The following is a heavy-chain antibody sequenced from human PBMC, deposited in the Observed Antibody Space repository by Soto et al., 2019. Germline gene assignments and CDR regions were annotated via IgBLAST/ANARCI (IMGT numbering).Heavy chain of an antibody. CDR3: ARGVVRGRRGDY. J-gene: IGHJ4*02. CDR1: GYTFTSYD. D-gene: IGHD3-10*01. CDR2: MTPNSGNT. V-gene: IGHV1-8*01. Sequence: ASVKVSCKASGYTFTSYDIDWMRQATGQGLEWMGWMTPNSGNTGYAQKFQGRVSMTRNTSVSTAYMELSSLRSEDTAVYYCARGVVRGRRGDYWGRLTMVTVAS.